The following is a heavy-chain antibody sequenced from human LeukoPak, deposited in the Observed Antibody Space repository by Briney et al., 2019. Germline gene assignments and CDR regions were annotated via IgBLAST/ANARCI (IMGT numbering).Heavy chain of an antibody. CDR2: ISGSGGST. V-gene: IGHV3-23*01. CDR1: GFTFSSYA. Sequence: GGSLRLSCAASGFTFSSYAMSWVRQAPGKGLEWVSAISGSGGSTYYADSVKGRFTISRDNSRNTLYLQMNSLRAEDTAIYYCAKDDYSYYAMDVWGRGTTVTVSS. J-gene: IGHJ6*02. CDR3: AKDDYSYYAMDV.